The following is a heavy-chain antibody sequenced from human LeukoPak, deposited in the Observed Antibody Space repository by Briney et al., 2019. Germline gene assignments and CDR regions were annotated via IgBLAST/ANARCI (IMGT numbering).Heavy chain of an antibody. CDR1: GFSFSSYW. CDR2: IKQDESEI. J-gene: IGHJ4*02. CDR3: TTLIWGGSFDS. V-gene: IGHV3-7*01. Sequence: GGSLRLSCAASGFSFSSYWMSWVRQAPGTGLEWVANIKQDESEIYYMDSVKGRFTISRDNAKNSLFLQMDSLRAEDTAVYYCTTLIWGGSFDSWGQGTLVTVSS. D-gene: IGHD3-16*01.